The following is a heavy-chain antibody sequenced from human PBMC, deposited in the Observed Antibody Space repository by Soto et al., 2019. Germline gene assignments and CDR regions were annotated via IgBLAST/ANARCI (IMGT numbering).Heavy chain of an antibody. CDR2: IYYSGST. CDR3: ARAPSWYYFDY. J-gene: IGHJ4*02. V-gene: IGHV4-61*01. D-gene: IGHD6-13*01. Sequence: QVQLQESGPGLVKPSETLSLTCTVSGGSVSSGSYYWSWIRQPPGKGLEWIGYIYYSGSTNYNPSLKSRVTISVDTSKNQFSLQLSSVTAADTAVYYCARAPSWYYFDYWGQGTLVTVSS. CDR1: GGSVSSGSYY.